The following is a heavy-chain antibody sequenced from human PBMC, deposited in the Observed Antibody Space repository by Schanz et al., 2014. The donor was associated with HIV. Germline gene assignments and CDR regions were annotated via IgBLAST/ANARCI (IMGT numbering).Heavy chain of an antibody. CDR1: GFTFSSYG. V-gene: IGHV3-33*01. D-gene: IGHD3-22*01. CDR2: IWYDGSNK. CDR3: ARDQADYYDSSGYYYGRGYFEL. J-gene: IGHJ2*01. Sequence: QVQLVESGGGVVQPGRSLRLSCAASGFTFSSYGMHWVRQAPGKGLEWVAVIWYDGSNKYYADSVKGRFTISRDNSKNTLFLQMNSLRAEDTAVYYCARDQADYYDSSGYYYGRGYFELWGRGTLVTVSS.